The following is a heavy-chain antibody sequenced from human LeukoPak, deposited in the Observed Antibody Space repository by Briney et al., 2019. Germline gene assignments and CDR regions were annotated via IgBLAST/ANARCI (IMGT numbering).Heavy chain of an antibody. Sequence: ASVKVSCKASGYTFIDYYFNWVRQAPGQGPEWMGRINVKSGATDYAQKFQGRVTVTRDTSISTAYMELSSLRSDDTAVYYCARGFWRWLGHYYYYGMDVWGQGTTVTVSS. J-gene: IGHJ6*02. CDR1: GYTFIDYY. D-gene: IGHD6-19*01. CDR3: ARGFWRWLGHYYYYGMDV. V-gene: IGHV1-2*06. CDR2: INVKSGAT.